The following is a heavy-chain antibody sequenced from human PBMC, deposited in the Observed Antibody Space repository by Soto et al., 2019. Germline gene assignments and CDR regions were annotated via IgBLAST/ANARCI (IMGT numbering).Heavy chain of an antibody. CDR2: IYWNDDK. J-gene: IGHJ4*02. CDR3: AHLYYYDSSGYYFDY. V-gene: IGHV2-5*01. D-gene: IGHD3-22*01. CDR1: GFSLSTSGVG. Sequence: SGPTLVNPTQTLTLTCTFSGFSLSTSGVGVGWIRQPPGKALEWLALIYWNDDKHYSPSLKSRLTITKDTSKSQVVLTMTNMDPVDTATYYCAHLYYYDSSGYYFDYWGQGTLVTVSS.